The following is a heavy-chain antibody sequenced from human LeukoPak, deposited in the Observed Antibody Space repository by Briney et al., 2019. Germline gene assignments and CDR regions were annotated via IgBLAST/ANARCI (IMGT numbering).Heavy chain of an antibody. V-gene: IGHV4-30-4*01. CDR2: IYYSGST. CDR1: GGSISSGDYY. Sequence: SETLSLTCTVSGGSISSGDYYWSWIRQPPGKGLEWIGYIYYSGSTYYNPSLKSRVTISVDTSKNQFSLKLSSVTGADTAVYYCARGKDSSGQIDYWGQGTLVTVSS. D-gene: IGHD3-22*01. CDR3: ARGKDSSGQIDY. J-gene: IGHJ4*02.